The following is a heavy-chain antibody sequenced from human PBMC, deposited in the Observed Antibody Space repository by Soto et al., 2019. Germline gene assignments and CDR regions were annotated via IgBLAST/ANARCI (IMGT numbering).Heavy chain of an antibody. CDR1: GFTFSSYG. J-gene: IGHJ4*02. V-gene: IGHV3-33*01. Sequence: GGSLRLSCAASGFTFSSYGMHWVRQAPGKGLEWVAVIWYDGSNKYYADSVKGRFTISRDNSKNTLYLQMNSLRAEDTAVYYCAREGRLYSGYDNYFDYWGQGTMVTVSS. CDR2: IWYDGSNK. CDR3: AREGRLYSGYDNYFDY. D-gene: IGHD5-12*01.